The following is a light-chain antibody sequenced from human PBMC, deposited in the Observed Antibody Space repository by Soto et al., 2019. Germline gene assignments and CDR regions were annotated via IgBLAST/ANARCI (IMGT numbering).Light chain of an antibody. J-gene: IGKJ2*01. V-gene: IGKV1-5*01. CDR3: QQYNTART. Sequence: DIQMTQSPSTLSASVGDRVTITCRASQSISSWLAWYQQKPGKAPKLLIYDASSLESGVPSRFSGSGSGTEFSLTISGLVPDDFATYYCQQYNTARTFGQGTKLEIK. CDR1: QSISSW. CDR2: DAS.